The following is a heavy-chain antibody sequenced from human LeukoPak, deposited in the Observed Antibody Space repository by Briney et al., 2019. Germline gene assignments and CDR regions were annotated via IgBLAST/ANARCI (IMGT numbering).Heavy chain of an antibody. D-gene: IGHD3-3*01. J-gene: IGHJ4*02. CDR2: FDPEDGET. CDR1: EYTLTELS. V-gene: IGHV1-24*01. CDR3: ATDIKNRITIFGVGNFDY. Sequence: GASVRXSXXVSEYTLTELSMHWVRQAPGKGLXXMGGFDPEDGETIYAQKFQGRVTMTEDTSTDTAYMELSSLRSEDTAVYYCATDIKNRITIFGVGNFDYWGQGTLVTVS.